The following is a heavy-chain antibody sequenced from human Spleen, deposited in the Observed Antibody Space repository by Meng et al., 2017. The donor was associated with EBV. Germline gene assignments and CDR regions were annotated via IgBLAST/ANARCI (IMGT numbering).Heavy chain of an antibody. V-gene: IGHV4-4*02. CDR1: GASISSANW. CDR3: ARHWELRSPFAF. J-gene: IGHJ4*02. Sequence: QVQPQGSGPGLLKPSETLSLTSAVSGASISSANWWSWVRQPPGKGLEWIGKIYHRGTTDYNPSFNSRVTMSVDKSQNQFSLKLSSVTAADTAVYYCARHWELRSPFAFWGQGILVTVSS. CDR2: IYHRGTT. D-gene: IGHD1-7*01.